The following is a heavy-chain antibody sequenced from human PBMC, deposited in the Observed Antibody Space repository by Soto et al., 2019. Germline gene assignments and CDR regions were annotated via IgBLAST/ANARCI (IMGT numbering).Heavy chain of an antibody. CDR2: ISYDGSNK. D-gene: IGHD5-18*01. CDR3: ARDPLWGTAMVLWYFDL. Sequence: GGSLRLSCGASGFTFSSYAMHWVSQAPGKGLEWVAVISYDGSNKYYADSVKGRFTISRDNSKNTLYLQMNSLRAEDTAVYYCARDPLWGTAMVLWYFDLWGRGTLVTVSS. V-gene: IGHV3-30-3*01. J-gene: IGHJ2*01. CDR1: GFTFSSYA.